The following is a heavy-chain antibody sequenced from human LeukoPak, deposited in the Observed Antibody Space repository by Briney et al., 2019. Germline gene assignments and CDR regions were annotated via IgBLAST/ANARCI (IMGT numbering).Heavy chain of an antibody. CDR3: ANLVRGDYYYYYMDV. V-gene: IGHV1-18*01. CDR2: ISAYNGNT. Sequence: GASVKVSCKASGYTFTSYGISWVRQAPGQGLEWMGWISAYNGNTNYAQKLQGRVTMTTDTSTSTAYMELRSLRSDDTAVYYCANLVRGDYYYYYMDVWGKGTTVTVSS. J-gene: IGHJ6*03. CDR1: GYTFTSYG. D-gene: IGHD3-10*01.